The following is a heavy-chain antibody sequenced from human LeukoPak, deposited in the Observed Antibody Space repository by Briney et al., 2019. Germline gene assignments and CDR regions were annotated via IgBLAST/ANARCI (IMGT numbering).Heavy chain of an antibody. V-gene: IGHV3-30*03. D-gene: IGHD3-9*01. CDR1: GFTFSSYG. Sequence: GGSLRLSCAASGFTFSSYGMHWVRQAPGKGLEWVAVISYDGSNKYYADSVKGRFTISRDNSKNTLYLQMNSLRAEDTAVYYCATAPLRYFDWLLNPDDFDYWGQGTLVTVSS. J-gene: IGHJ4*02. CDR2: ISYDGSNK. CDR3: ATAPLRYFDWLLNPDDFDY.